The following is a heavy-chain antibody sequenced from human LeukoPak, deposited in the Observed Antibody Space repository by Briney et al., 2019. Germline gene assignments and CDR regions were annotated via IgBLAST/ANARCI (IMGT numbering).Heavy chain of an antibody. CDR1: GYTFTGYY. D-gene: IGHD3-22*01. CDR3: ARDLGSGHSSGYYYYYYGMDV. CDR2: INPNSGGT. J-gene: IGHJ6*02. V-gene: IGHV1-2*02. Sequence: ASVKVSCKASGYTFTGYYMHWVRQAPGQGLEWMGWINPNSGGTNYAQKFQGRVTMTRDTSISTAYMELSRLRSDDTAVYYRARDLGSGHSSGYYYYYYGMDVWGQGTTVTVSS.